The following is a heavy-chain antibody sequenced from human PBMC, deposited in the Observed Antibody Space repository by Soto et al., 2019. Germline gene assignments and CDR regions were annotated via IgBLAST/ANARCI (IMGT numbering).Heavy chain of an antibody. J-gene: IGHJ6*02. CDR3: ARMGASGPENITIYYYGMDV. CDR1: AVTINVHG. Sequence: PGGSLRLSCTSSAVTINVHGIQWVRQAPDKGLEWLAFITNDATVQYYAESVKGRFTISRDHSKNTVDLQMSGLRAEDTAVYYCARMGASGPENITIYYYGMDVWGQGTTVTVS. CDR2: ITNDATVQ. D-gene: IGHD3-3*01. V-gene: IGHV3-30*03.